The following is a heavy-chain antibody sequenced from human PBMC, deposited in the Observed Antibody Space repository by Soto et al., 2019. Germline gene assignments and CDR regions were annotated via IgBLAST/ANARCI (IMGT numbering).Heavy chain of an antibody. D-gene: IGHD2-2*01. CDR1: GYTFSNYG. CDR3: ARVVPGAEAWFGP. Sequence: QVQLVQSGGEVKRPGASLKVSCKTSGYTFSNYGITWVRQAPGQPLEWLGWISLYSDGTNYAQKFQGRVSMTTDTSTPTAYLELRSLRSDDTAVYYCARVVPGAEAWFGPWGQGTLVTVSS. J-gene: IGHJ5*02. V-gene: IGHV1-18*01. CDR2: ISLYSDGT.